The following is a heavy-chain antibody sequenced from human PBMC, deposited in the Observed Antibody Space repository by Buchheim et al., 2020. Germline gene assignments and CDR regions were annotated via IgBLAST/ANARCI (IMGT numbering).Heavy chain of an antibody. Sequence: QVQLQQWGAGLLKPSETLSLTCAVYGGSFSGYYWSWIRQPPGKGLEWIGEINHSGSTNYNPSLKSRVTISVDTSKNQVSLKLSSVTAADTAVYYCAGGPVIDIRYYFDYWGQGTL. J-gene: IGHJ4*02. V-gene: IGHV4-34*01. D-gene: IGHD3-16*02. CDR3: AGGPVIDIRYYFDY. CDR2: INHSGST. CDR1: GGSFSGYY.